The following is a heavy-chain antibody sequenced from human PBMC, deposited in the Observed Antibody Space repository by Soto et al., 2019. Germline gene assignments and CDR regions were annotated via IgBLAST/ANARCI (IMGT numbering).Heavy chain of an antibody. D-gene: IGHD1-1*01. J-gene: IGHJ5*02. CDR1: GNTFTYRY. Sequence: ASVKVSCKALGNTFTYRYLHWVRQAPGKGLEWMGGFDPEDGETIYAQKFQGRVTMTEDTSTDTAYMELSSPRSEDTAVYYCATDLYRRNDVPWGQGTLVTVSS. V-gene: IGHV1-24*01. CDR3: ATDLYRRNDVP. CDR2: FDPEDGET.